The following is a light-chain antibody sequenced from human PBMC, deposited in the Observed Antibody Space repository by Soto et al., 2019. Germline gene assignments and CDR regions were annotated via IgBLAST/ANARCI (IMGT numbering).Light chain of an antibody. CDR2: ENN. Sequence: NFMLTQPHSVSESPGRTVSISCTRSSGSIASNYVQWYQQRPGSSPSIVIYENNQRPSGVPGRFSGSIDGSANSASLTISGLKTEDEADYYCQSYDTTDHGVFGGGTKLTVL. CDR3: QSYDTTDHGV. V-gene: IGLV6-57*01. CDR1: SGSIASNY. J-gene: IGLJ3*02.